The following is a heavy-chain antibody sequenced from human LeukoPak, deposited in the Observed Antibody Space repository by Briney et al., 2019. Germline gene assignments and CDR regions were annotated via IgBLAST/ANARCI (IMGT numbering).Heavy chain of an antibody. J-gene: IGHJ4*02. CDR3: AKGPAPRWGKFSYHALVDY. V-gene: IGHV3-30*18. CDR1: GFTFSSYG. CDR2: ISYDGSNE. D-gene: IGHD3-16*02. Sequence: GGSLRLSCVASGFTFSSYGMHWVRQAPGKGLEWVAFISYDGSNENIAGSVKGRFIISRDNSKNTLYLQMNSLRAEDTAVYYCAKGPAPRWGKFSYHALVDYWGQETLVTLSS.